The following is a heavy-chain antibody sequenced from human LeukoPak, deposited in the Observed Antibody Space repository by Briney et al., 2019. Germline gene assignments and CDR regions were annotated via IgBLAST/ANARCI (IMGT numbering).Heavy chain of an antibody. Sequence: PSETLSLTCTVSGGSISSSSYYWAWIRQPPGKGLEWIGSTYYSGSTYYNPSLKSRVTMSVDTSKNQFSLRLSSVTAADSAVYYCARDLVHYFYHMDDWGKGTTVTVSS. CDR1: GGSISSSSYY. D-gene: IGHD1-26*01. CDR2: TYYSGST. V-gene: IGHV4-39*07. CDR3: ARDLVHYFYHMDD. J-gene: IGHJ6*03.